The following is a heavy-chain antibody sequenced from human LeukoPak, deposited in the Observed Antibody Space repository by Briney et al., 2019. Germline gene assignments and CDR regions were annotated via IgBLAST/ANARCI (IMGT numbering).Heavy chain of an antibody. V-gene: IGHV1-3*01. D-gene: IGHD3-10*01. J-gene: IGHJ3*02. CDR3: AGGMLDGVPVLLWFGEFDDAFDI. Sequence: ASVKVSCKASGYTFTSYAMHWVRQAPGQRLEWMGWINAGNGNTKYSQKFQGRVTITRDTSASTAYMELSSLRSEDTAVYYCAGGMLDGVPVLLWFGEFDDAFDIWGQGTMVTVSS. CDR1: GYTFTSYA. CDR2: INAGNGNT.